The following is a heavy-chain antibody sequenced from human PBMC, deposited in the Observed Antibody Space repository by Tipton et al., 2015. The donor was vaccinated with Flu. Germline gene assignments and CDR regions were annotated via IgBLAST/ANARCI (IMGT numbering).Heavy chain of an antibody. V-gene: IGHV3-7*01. CDR1: GFTFSHYW. J-gene: IGHJ5*02. D-gene: IGHD2-2*01. Sequence: SLRLSCAASGFTFSHYWMNWVRQAPGKGLEWVANINQDGSEKHYVESVKGRFTISRDNAKNSLYLQMNSLRAEDTAVYYCARHPRIAVGGLKWFDPWGQGTLVTVSS. CDR2: INQDGSEK. CDR3: ARHPRIAVGGLKWFDP.